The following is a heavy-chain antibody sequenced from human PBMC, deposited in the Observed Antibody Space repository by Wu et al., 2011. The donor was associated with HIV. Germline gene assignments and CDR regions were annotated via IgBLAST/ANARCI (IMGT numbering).Heavy chain of an antibody. CDR3: ARHGVIEALGP. CDR1: GYTFSNYW. V-gene: IGHV5-51*01. Sequence: KGSGYTFSNYWIVWVRQMPGKGLEWMGSXFLVTLIPDTARPSQGQVTISVDESLSTTYLQWSSLKASDTAMYYCARHGVIEALGPWGQGTLVTVSS. D-gene: IGHD2-21*01. CDR2: XFLVTLIP. J-gene: IGHJ5*02.